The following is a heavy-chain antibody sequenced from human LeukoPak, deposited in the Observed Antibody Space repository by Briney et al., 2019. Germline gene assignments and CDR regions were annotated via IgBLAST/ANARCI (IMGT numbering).Heavy chain of an antibody. Sequence: GGSLRLSCAASGFPFSSYGMHWVRQAPGKGLEWVSAISGSGGSTYYADSVKGRFTISRDNSKNTLYLQMNSLRAEDTAVYYCAKDQRTIFGVGSRYYFDYWGQGTLVTVSS. CDR1: GFPFSSYG. D-gene: IGHD3-3*01. J-gene: IGHJ4*02. CDR2: ISGSGGST. V-gene: IGHV3-23*01. CDR3: AKDQRTIFGVGSRYYFDY.